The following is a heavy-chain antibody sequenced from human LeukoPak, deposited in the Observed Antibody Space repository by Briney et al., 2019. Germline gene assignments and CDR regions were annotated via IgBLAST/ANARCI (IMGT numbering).Heavy chain of an antibody. CDR3: ARYEDSFYFHY. CDR1: GDNSTSCW. D-gene: IGHD3-16*01. CDR2: IYPGDSDT. J-gene: IGHJ4*02. Sequence: AESLQTSSRAAGDNSTSCWNGWVRQMPGKGLQWMGIIYPGDSDTRYSPSFQGQVTISADKSISTAYLQWSSLKASDTAMYYCARYEDSFYFHYWGQGTLVTVSS. V-gene: IGHV5-51*01.